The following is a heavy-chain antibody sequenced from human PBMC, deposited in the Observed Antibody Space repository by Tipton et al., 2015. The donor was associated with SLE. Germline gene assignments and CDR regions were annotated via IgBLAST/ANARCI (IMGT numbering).Heavy chain of an antibody. D-gene: IGHD3-3*01. CDR1: GGSISSGSYY. V-gene: IGHV4-61*02. Sequence: TLSLTCTVSGGSISSGSYYWSWFWQPAGKGLEWIGRIYTSWSTHYNPSLKSRVTISVDTSKNQFSLKLSSVTAADPAVYYCARDLEWLFGWFDPWGQGTLVTVSS. J-gene: IGHJ5*02. CDR3: ARDLEWLFGWFDP. CDR2: IYTSWST.